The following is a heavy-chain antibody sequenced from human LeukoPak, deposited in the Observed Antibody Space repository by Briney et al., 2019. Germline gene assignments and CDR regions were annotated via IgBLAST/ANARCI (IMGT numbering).Heavy chain of an antibody. CDR3: ARGDTAMVYYYYYGMDV. D-gene: IGHD5-18*01. J-gene: IGHJ6*01. V-gene: IGHV3-11*01. CDR1: GFTFSDYY. Sequence: GGSLRLSCAASGFTFSDYYMSWIRHAPGKGLEGVSYISSSGSTIYYADSVRGRFTSSRDNAKNSLYLQMNSLRADGTAVYYCARGDTAMVYYYYYGMDVWGQGTTVTVSS. CDR2: ISSSGSTI.